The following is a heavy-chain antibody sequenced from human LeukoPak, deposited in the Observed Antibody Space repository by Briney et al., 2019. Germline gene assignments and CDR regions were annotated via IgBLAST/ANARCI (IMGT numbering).Heavy chain of an antibody. Sequence: SETLSLTCTVSSGSISTSNYYWGWVRQPPGKALEWIGNIFYSGSTYYSPSLKSRVTISLDTSRNQFSPKLSSMIAADTAVYYCARVSSSWYQDWYFDLWGRGTLVTVPS. CDR3: ARVSSSWYQDWYFDL. CDR1: SGSISTSNYY. CDR2: IFYSGST. D-gene: IGHD6-13*01. V-gene: IGHV4-39*07. J-gene: IGHJ2*01.